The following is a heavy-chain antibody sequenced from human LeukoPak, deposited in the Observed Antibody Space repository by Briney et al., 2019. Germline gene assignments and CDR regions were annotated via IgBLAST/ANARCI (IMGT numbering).Heavy chain of an antibody. CDR2: INDDTP. CDR3: IKEHDLWHEEGNWFDT. V-gene: IGHV3-23*01. J-gene: IGHJ5*02. Sequence: PGGSLRLSCTTSGFNFNTYSMSWVRQSPGKGLEWVSAINDDTPYYADSVKGRFTVSRDKSKDTLYPQLNSLRAEDTAIYYCIKEHDLWHEEGNWFDTWGQGVLVTVSS. D-gene: IGHD3-3*01. CDR1: GFNFNTYS.